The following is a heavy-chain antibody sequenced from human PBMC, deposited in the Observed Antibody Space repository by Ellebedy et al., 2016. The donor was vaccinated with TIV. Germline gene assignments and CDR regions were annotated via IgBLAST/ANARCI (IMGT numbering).Heavy chain of an antibody. CDR1: GITVSNNS. CDR2: MSSSGSTI. Sequence: GESLKISCAASGITVSNNSMSWVRQAPGKGLEWVSYMSSSGSTIYYADSVKGRFTISRDNAKNSLYLQMNSLRAEDTAVYYCARPSTVGATLCFDYWGRGTLVTVSS. V-gene: IGHV3-11*04. CDR3: ARPSTVGATLCFDY. J-gene: IGHJ4*02. D-gene: IGHD1-26*01.